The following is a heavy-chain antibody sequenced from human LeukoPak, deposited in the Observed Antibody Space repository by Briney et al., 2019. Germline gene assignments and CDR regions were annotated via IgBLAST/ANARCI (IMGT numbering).Heavy chain of an antibody. J-gene: IGHJ6*03. CDR2: ISSSSSTI. Sequence: GGSLRLSCAASGFTFSSYSINWVRQAPGKGLEWVSYISSSSSTIYYADSVKSRSTISRDNAKNSLYLQKNSLRAEDTAVYYWARAEGCSSTSCPPDYYYYMDVWGKGTTVTVSS. V-gene: IGHV3-48*01. D-gene: IGHD2-2*01. CDR1: GFTFSSYS. CDR3: ARAEGCSSTSCPPDYYYYMDV.